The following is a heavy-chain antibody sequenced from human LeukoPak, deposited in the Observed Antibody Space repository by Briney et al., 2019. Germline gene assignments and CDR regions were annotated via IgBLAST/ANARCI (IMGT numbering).Heavy chain of an antibody. J-gene: IGHJ6*02. V-gene: IGHV1-58*02. Sequence: SVEVSCKASGFTFTSSAMQWVRQARGQRLEWIGWIVVGSGNTNYAQKFQERVTITRDMSTSTAYMELSSLRSEDTAVYYCAADWVRGWTNYYYYGMDVWGQGTTVTVSS. CDR2: IVVGSGNT. CDR3: AADWVRGWTNYYYYGMDV. CDR1: GFTFTSSA. D-gene: IGHD3-16*01.